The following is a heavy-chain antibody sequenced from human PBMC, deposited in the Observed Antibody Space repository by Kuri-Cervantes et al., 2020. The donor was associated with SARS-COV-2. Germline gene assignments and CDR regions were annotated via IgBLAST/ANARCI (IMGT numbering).Heavy chain of an antibody. D-gene: IGHD1-26*01. Sequence: ASVKVSCKASGGTISSYAISWVRQAPGQGLEWMGWINPNSGGTNYAQKLQGRVTMTTDTSTSTAYMELRSLRSDDTAVYYCATGAPTDYWGQGTLVTVSS. CDR1: GGTISSYA. V-gene: IGHV1-18*01. CDR2: INPNSGGT. CDR3: ATGAPTDY. J-gene: IGHJ4*02.